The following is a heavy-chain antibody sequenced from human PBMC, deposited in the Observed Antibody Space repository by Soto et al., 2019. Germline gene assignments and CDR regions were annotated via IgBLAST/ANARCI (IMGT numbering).Heavy chain of an antibody. CDR1: GYTFTSYY. CDR3: ASAPNYDYYFDY. J-gene: IGHJ4*02. D-gene: IGHD1-7*01. V-gene: IGHV1-46*01. Sequence: ASVKVSCKASGYTFTSYYMHWVRQAPGQGLEWMGFINPSGGSTSYAQRFQGRVTMTRDTSTSTVYMELSSLRSEDTAVYYCASAPNYDYYFDYWGQGTLVTVSS. CDR2: INPSGGST.